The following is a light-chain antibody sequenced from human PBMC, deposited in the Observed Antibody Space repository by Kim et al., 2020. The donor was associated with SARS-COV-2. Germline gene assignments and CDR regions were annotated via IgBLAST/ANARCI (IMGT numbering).Light chain of an antibody. Sequence: SPWERATLACRASQSVSSSFLNSNQHKPAQTPSLLIYSASNRATGIPDRFSGSGSGTDFTLTISRLEPEDFAVYYCQQHGGSPNTFGQGTKLEI. J-gene: IGKJ2*01. CDR1: QSVSSSF. CDR3: QQHGGSPNT. V-gene: IGKV3-20*01. CDR2: SAS.